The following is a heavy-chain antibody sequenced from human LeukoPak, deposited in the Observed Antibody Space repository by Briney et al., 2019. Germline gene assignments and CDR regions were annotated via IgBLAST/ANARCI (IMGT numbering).Heavy chain of an antibody. J-gene: IGHJ6*02. CDR1: GGTFSSYA. CDR2: IIPIFGTA. CDR3: ARDKWPDTAMVLYYYYGMDV. D-gene: IGHD5-18*01. Sequence: SVKVSCKASGGTFSSYAISWVRQAPGQGLEWMGGIIPIFGTANYAQKFQGRVTITADESTSTAYMELSSLRSEDTAEYYCARDKWPDTAMVLYYYYGMDVWGQGTTVTVSS. V-gene: IGHV1-69*13.